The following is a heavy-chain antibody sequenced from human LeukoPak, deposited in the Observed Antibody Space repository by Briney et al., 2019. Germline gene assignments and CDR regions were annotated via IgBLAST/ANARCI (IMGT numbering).Heavy chain of an antibody. J-gene: IGHJ5*02. V-gene: IGHV3-74*01. CDR2: INDDGSDT. Sequence: GGSLRLSCAASGFTFSSYWMHWVRQVPGKRPVWVSRINDDGSDTIYADSVRGRFTISRDDAKNTVYLQMNNLRAEDTAVYYCVRGGPSTWSWGQGTLVTVSS. CDR3: VRGGPSTWS. CDR1: GFTFSSYW. D-gene: IGHD2-15*01.